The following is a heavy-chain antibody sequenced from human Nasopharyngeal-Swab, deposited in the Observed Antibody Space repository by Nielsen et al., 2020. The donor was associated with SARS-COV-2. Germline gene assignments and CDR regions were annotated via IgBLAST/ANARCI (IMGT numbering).Heavy chain of an antibody. V-gene: IGHV3-7*01. Sequence: VRQAPGKGPEWVANIKQDGSEKYYVDSVKGRFTISRDNAKNSLYLQMNSLRAEDTAVYYCARDGLVGATTGFDIWGQGTMVPSPQ. D-gene: IGHD1-26*01. J-gene: IGHJ3*02. CDR3: ARDGLVGATTGFDI. CDR2: IKQDGSEK.